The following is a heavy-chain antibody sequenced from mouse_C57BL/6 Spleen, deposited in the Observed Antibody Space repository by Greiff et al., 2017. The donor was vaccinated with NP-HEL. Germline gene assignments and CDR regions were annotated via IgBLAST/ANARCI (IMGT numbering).Heavy chain of an antibody. D-gene: IGHD2-4*01. Sequence: VQLQQSGPELVKPGASVKISCKASGYSFTGYYMNWVKQSPEKSLEWIGEINPSTGGTTYNQKFKAKATLTVDKSSSTAYMQLKSLTSEDSAVYYCARWRLSYAMDYWGQGTSVTVSS. J-gene: IGHJ4*01. V-gene: IGHV1-42*01. CDR3: ARWRLSYAMDY. CDR2: INPSTGGT. CDR1: GYSFTGYY.